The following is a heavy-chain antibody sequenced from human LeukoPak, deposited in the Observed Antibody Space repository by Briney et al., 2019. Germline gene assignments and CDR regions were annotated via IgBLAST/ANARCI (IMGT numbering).Heavy chain of an antibody. CDR3: ASGGYCSSTSCPMGWFDP. V-gene: IGHV3-48*03. J-gene: IGHJ5*02. CDR2: ISSSGSTI. D-gene: IGHD2-2*01. Sequence: GGSLRLSCAASGFTFSSYEMNWVRQAPGKGLEWVSYISSSGSTIYYADPVKGRFTISRDNAKNSLYLQMNSLRAEDTAVYYCASGGYCSSTSCPMGWFDPWGQGTLVTVSS. CDR1: GFTFSSYE.